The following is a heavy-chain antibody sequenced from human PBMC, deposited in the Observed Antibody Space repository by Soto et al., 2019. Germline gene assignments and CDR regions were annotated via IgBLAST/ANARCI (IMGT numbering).Heavy chain of an antibody. J-gene: IGHJ4*02. V-gene: IGHV3-23*01. CDR3: AKDSSIVVVPASGFDY. CDR1: GFTFSSYA. Sequence: GGSLRLSCAASGFTFSSYAMNWVRQAPGKGLEWVSAISGSGGSTYYADSVKGRFTISSDNSKNTLYLQMNSLRAEDTAVYYCAKDSSIVVVPASGFDYWGQGTLVTVSS. CDR2: ISGSGGST. D-gene: IGHD2-2*01.